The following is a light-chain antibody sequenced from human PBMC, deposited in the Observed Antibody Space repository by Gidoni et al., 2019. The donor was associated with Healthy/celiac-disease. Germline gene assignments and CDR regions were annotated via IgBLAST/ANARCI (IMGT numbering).Light chain of an antibody. CDR3: QSYGSSLSGPL. V-gene: IGLV1-40*01. Sequence: QSVLTQPPSVSGAPGQSFTISCTGSSPNIGAGYDVHWYQQLPGTAPKHLIYGNSNRPSGVPDRFSGSKSGTAASLAITGLQAEDEADYYCQSYGSSLSGPLFGGGTKLTVL. J-gene: IGLJ2*01. CDR1: SPNIGAGYD. CDR2: GNS.